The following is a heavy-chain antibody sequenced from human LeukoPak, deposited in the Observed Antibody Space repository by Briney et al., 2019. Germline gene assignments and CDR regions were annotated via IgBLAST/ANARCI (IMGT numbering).Heavy chain of an antibody. D-gene: IGHD3-3*01. CDR1: GGSISSYY. CDR3: ASRSSIWSGYQDTLYYFDS. CDR2: IYYSGST. J-gene: IGHJ4*02. Sequence: PSETLSLTCTVSGGSISSYYWSWIRQPPGKRLEWIGHIYYSGSTNYNPSLKCRVTISVATSKTQFSFKWRSVTGAATAVYYCASRSSIWSGYQDTLYYFDSWGQETLVTVSS. V-gene: IGHV4-59*01.